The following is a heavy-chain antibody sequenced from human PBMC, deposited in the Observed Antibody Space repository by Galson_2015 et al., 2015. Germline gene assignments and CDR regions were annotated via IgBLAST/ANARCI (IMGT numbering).Heavy chain of an antibody. Sequence: SLRLSCAASGFTFSSYGMHWVRQAPGKGLEWVAVISYDGSNKYYADSVKGRFTISRGNSKNTLYLQMNSLRAEDTAVYYCAKEPPYDFWSGYYYYGMDVWGQGTTVTVSS. CDR1: GFTFSSYG. CDR3: AKEPPYDFWSGYYYYGMDV. J-gene: IGHJ6*02. CDR2: ISYDGSNK. D-gene: IGHD3-3*01. V-gene: IGHV3-30*18.